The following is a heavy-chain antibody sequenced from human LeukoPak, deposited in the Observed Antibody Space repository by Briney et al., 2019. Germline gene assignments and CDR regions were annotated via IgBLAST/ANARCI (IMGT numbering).Heavy chain of an antibody. CDR2: INTNTGNP. CDR1: GYTFTSYG. J-gene: IGHJ4*02. D-gene: IGHD4-23*01. Sequence: ASVKVSCKASGYTFTSYGINWVRQAPGQGLEWMGWINTNTGNPTYAQGFTGRFVFSLDTSVSTAYLQISSLKAEDTAVYYCARDLNSGGPTYSDYWGQGTLVTVSS. V-gene: IGHV7-4-1*02. CDR3: ARDLNSGGPTYSDY.